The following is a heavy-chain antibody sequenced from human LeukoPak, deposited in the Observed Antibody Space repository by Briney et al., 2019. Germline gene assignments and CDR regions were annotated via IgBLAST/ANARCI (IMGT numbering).Heavy chain of an antibody. Sequence: SETLSLTCTVSGGSISSYYWSWIRQPPGKGLEWIGYIYYSGSTNYSPSLKSRVTISVDTSKNQFSLKLSSVTAADTAVYYCARGKTYYYDSSGYYYAFDIWGQGTMVTVSS. D-gene: IGHD3-22*01. CDR3: ARGKTYYYDSSGYYYAFDI. J-gene: IGHJ3*02. CDR2: IYYSGST. V-gene: IGHV4-59*01. CDR1: GGSISSYY.